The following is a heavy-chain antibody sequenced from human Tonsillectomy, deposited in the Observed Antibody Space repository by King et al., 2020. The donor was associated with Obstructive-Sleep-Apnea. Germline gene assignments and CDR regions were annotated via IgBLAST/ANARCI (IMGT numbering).Heavy chain of an antibody. Sequence: QLVQSGAEVKKPGSSVKVSCKASGGTFSSYAISWVRQAPGQGLEWMGGIIPILGIANYAQKFQGRVTITADKSTSTAYMELSSLRSEDTAVYYCARVRGSSSWYGGAFDIWGQGTMVTVSS. CDR1: GGTFSSYA. D-gene: IGHD6-13*01. CDR2: IIPILGIA. V-gene: IGHV1-69*10. CDR3: ARVRGSSSWYGGAFDI. J-gene: IGHJ3*02.